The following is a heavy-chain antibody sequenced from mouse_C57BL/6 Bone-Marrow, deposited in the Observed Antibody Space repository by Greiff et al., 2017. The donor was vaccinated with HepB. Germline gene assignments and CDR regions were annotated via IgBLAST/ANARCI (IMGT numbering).Heavy chain of an antibody. D-gene: IGHD1-1*01. CDR1: GYTFTSYW. CDR3: ARRESPYGTPFAY. Sequence: QVQLKQPGAELVKPGASVKLSCKASGYTFTSYWMQWVKQRPGQGLEWIGEIDPSDSYTNYNQKFKGKATLTVDTSSSTAYMQLSSLTSEDSAVYYCARRESPYGTPFAYWGQGTLVTVSA. J-gene: IGHJ3*01. CDR2: IDPSDSYT. V-gene: IGHV1-50*01.